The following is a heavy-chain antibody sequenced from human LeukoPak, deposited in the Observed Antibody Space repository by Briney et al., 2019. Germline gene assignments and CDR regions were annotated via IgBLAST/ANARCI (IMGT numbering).Heavy chain of an antibody. V-gene: IGHV3-30-3*01. CDR2: ISYDGSNK. CDR3: ASTIAAVTFDY. Sequence: GRSLRLSCAASGFTFSSYAMHWVRQAPGKGLEWVAVISYDGSNKYYADSVKGRFTISRDNSKNTLYLQMNSLRAEDTAVYYCASTIAAVTFDYWGQGTLVTVSS. D-gene: IGHD6-13*01. J-gene: IGHJ4*02. CDR1: GFTFSSYA.